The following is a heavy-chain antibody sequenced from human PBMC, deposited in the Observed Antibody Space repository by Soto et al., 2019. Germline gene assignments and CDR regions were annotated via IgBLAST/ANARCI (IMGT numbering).Heavy chain of an antibody. CDR2: ISGSGGST. Sequence: GGSLRLSCAASGFTFSSYAMSWVRQAPGKGLEWVSAISGSGGSTYYADSVKGRFTISRDNSKNTLYLQMNSLRAEDTAVYYCAKNSLYDSSGYYHYWGQGTLVTVSS. CDR1: GFTFSSYA. CDR3: AKNSLYDSSGYYHY. J-gene: IGHJ4*02. V-gene: IGHV3-23*01. D-gene: IGHD3-22*01.